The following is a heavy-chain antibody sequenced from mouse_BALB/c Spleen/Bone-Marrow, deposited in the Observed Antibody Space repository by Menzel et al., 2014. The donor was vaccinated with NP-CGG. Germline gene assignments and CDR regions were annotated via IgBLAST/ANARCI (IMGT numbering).Heavy chain of an antibody. V-gene: IGHV1-82*01. D-gene: IGHD2-1*01. CDR1: GYAFSNSW. CDR2: IYPGDGDT. J-gene: IGHJ2*01. CDR3: ARDGYGKRNYFDY. Sequence: QVQLQQSGPELVKPGASVKISCKASGYAFSNSWMNWVKQRLGQGLEWIGRIYPGDGDTNYNGKFKGKATLTADKSSSTAYMQLSSLTSVDSAVYFCARDGYGKRNYFDYWGQGTTLTVSS.